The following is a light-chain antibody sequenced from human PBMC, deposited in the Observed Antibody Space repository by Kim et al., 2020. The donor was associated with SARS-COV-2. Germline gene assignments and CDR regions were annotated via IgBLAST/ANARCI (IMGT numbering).Light chain of an antibody. CDR1: QSVSSSY. V-gene: IGKV3-20*01. J-gene: IGKJ1*01. CDR3: QQYGSSPWT. Sequence: PGERATLSCRASQSVSSSYLAWYQQKPGQAPRLLIYGASSRATGIPDRFSGSGSGTDFTLTISRLQPEEFAVYYCQQYGSSPWTFGQGTKVDIK. CDR2: GAS.